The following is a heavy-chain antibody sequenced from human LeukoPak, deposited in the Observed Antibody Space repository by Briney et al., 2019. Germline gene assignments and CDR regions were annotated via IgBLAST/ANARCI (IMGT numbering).Heavy chain of an antibody. V-gene: IGHV3-30*02. CDR1: GFTFNNYG. CDR2: IRYNGNNQ. J-gene: IGHJ4*02. CDR3: AVEDFDY. Sequence: RGSLRLSCAASGFTFNNYGMHWVRQAPGKGLEWVAFIRYNGNNQYYADSVKGRFTISRDNSKNTLYLQMNSLKGDDTAVYYCAVEDFDYWGQGTLVTVSS.